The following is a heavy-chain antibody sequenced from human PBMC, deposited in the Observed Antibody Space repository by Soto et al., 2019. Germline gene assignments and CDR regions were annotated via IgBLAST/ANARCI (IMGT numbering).Heavy chain of an antibody. V-gene: IGHV3-13*01. Sequence: EVQLVESGGNLVQPGGSLRLSCEASGFTFSGLDMHWVRQPPGKGLEWVSSIGTAGDTYYAVSVKGRFTISRDNAKNSLSLQMNSLRAGDMAVYFCAKSPEVGAHFFDSWGQGTQVTVSS. CDR2: IGTAGDT. CDR1: GFTFSGLD. D-gene: IGHD2-15*01. J-gene: IGHJ4*02. CDR3: AKSPEVGAHFFDS.